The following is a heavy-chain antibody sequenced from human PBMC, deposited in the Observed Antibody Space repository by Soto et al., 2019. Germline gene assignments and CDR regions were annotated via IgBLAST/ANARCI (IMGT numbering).Heavy chain of an antibody. CDR2: ITGSGDIT. V-gene: IGHV3-23*01. D-gene: IGHD6-13*01. Sequence: EVQLLESGGGLVQPGGSLRLSCAASGFSFSGYAMNWVRQTPGKGLEWLSAITGSGDITFYADSVKGRFTISRDNSKNTLYLQTDSLRTEDTALYYCAKAGKSSWYYFDYWGQGTLVTVSS. CDR1: GFSFSGYA. CDR3: AKAGKSSWYYFDY. J-gene: IGHJ4*02.